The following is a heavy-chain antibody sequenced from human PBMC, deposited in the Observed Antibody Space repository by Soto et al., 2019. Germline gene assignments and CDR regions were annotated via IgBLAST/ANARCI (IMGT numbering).Heavy chain of an antibody. CDR2: IGRGGDT. J-gene: IGHJ6*02. CDR3: AKDGTTAGIHYYGMDV. CDR1: GFSFTTSG. D-gene: IGHD2-2*02. Sequence: GGSLGLSCEFCGFSFTTSGMGWVRHAPDKGLEWVSTIGRGGDTFYADSVKGRFTISRDISKNTLFLQMNSLRAEDTALYFCAKDGTTAGIHYYGMDVWGQGTTVTVSS. V-gene: IGHV3-23*01.